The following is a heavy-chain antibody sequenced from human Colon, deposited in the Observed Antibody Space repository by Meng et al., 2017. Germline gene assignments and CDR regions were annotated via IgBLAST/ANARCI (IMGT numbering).Heavy chain of an antibody. Sequence: QVRRRGSGPGLVKPSATLSLTCTVSGDSISSDIWWSWVRQPPGKGLEWIGEVYHRGDTNYNPSLKSRVDISVDKSKNQFYLSLFSVTAADTAVYYCGRDQGRELINHWGQGTLVTVPS. CDR2: VYHRGDT. V-gene: IGHV4-4*02. J-gene: IGHJ4*02. CDR3: GRDQGRELINH. D-gene: IGHD1-7*01. CDR1: GDSISSDIW.